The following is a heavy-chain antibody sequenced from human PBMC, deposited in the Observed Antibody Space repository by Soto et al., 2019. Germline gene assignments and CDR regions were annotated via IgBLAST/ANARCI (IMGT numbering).Heavy chain of an antibody. J-gene: IGHJ5*02. CDR3: ARGTRGRSSSWFVP. Sequence: AGTLSLSCAVSVGSFSGYSWPWIRQPPGKGLEWIGEIDHSGSTKYNPSLESRLTISVDTPKNQFSLKLTSVTAAETALYYCARGTRGRSSSWFVPWGQGTMVTVSS. CDR1: VGSFSGYS. D-gene: IGHD6-13*01. CDR2: IDHSGST. V-gene: IGHV4-34*01.